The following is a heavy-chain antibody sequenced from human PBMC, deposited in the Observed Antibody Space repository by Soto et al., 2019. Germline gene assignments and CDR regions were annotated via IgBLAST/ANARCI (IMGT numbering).Heavy chain of an antibody. J-gene: IGHJ4*02. Sequence: GGSLRLSCAASGSTFSSYGMHWVRQAPGKGLEWVAVISYDGSNKYYADSVKGRFTISRDNSKNTLYLQMNSLRAEDTAVYYCAKDRRKVVVAAPFDYWGQGTLVTVSS. CDR2: ISYDGSNK. V-gene: IGHV3-30*18. CDR1: GSTFSSYG. CDR3: AKDRRKVVVAAPFDY. D-gene: IGHD2-15*01.